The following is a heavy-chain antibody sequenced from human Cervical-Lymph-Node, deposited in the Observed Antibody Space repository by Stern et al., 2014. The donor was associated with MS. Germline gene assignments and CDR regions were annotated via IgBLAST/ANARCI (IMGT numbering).Heavy chain of an antibody. CDR2: IYHSGAS. D-gene: IGHD2/OR15-2a*01. V-gene: IGHV4-4*02. CDR3: ARERQQYCNSEGCSYWYFDL. CDR1: GGSVSSTNW. J-gene: IGHJ2*01. Sequence: LQESGPGLVKPSGTLSLTCAVSGGSVSSTNWWSWVRQSPGKGLEWIGNIYHSGASNYRPSLRSRVSISLDNSKNHLSLHLTSVTAADTAVYYCARERQQYCNSEGCSYWYFDLWGRGTLVTVSS.